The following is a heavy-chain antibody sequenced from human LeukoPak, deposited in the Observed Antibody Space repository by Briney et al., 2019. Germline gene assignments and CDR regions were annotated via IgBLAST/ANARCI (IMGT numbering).Heavy chain of an antibody. Sequence: GGSLRLSCAASGFTFSSYSMNWVRQAPGKGLEWVSSISSSSSYIYYADSVKGRFTISRDNSKNTLYLQMNSLRAEDTAVYYCARSSHLYYDSSDDFDYWGQGTLVTVSS. CDR3: ARSSHLYYDSSDDFDY. V-gene: IGHV3-21*01. J-gene: IGHJ4*02. CDR2: ISSSSSYI. D-gene: IGHD3-22*01. CDR1: GFTFSSYS.